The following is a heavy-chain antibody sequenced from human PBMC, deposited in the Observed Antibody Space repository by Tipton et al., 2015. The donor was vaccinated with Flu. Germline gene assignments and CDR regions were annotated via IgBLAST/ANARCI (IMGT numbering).Heavy chain of an antibody. CDR3: ARAPTTAVAYI. CDR2: IFTTGST. J-gene: IGHJ4*02. V-gene: IGHV4-61*02. D-gene: IGHD6-19*01. CDR1: GASLSSGYSY. Sequence: TLSLTCSVSGASLSSGYSYWSWVRQPAGKGLEWIGRIFTTGSTNYNPFLKSRVTISVDTSKNQFSLTLSSVTAADTAVYYCARAPTTAVAYIWGQGTLVTVSS.